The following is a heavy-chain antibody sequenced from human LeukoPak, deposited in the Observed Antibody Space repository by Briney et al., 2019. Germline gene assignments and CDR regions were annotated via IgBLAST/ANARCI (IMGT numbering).Heavy chain of an antibody. D-gene: IGHD6-13*01. CDR1: GFTFSIHN. J-gene: IGHJ4*02. Sequence: GGSLRLSCAASGFTFSIHNMDWVRQAPGKGLEWVSYISSSSSTIYYADSVKGRFTISRDNAKNSLYLQMNSLRAEDTAVYYCAQLIAAAAGNDWGQGTLVTVSS. V-gene: IGHV3-48*04. CDR3: AQLIAAAAGND. CDR2: ISSSSSTI.